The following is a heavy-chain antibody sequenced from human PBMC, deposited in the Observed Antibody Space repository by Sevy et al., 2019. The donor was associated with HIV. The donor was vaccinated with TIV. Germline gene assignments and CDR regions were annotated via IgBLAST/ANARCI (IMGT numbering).Heavy chain of an antibody. J-gene: IGHJ5*02. V-gene: IGHV3-23*01. D-gene: IGHD3-10*01. CDR3: AKEGTTMVRGVIIKPDNWFDP. CDR2: ISGSGGST. Sequence: GGSLRLSCAASGFTFSSYAMSWVRQAPGKGLEWVSAISGSGGSTYYADSVKGRFTISRDNSKNTLDLQMNSLRAEDTAVYYCAKEGTTMVRGVIIKPDNWFDPWGQGTLVTVSS. CDR1: GFTFSSYA.